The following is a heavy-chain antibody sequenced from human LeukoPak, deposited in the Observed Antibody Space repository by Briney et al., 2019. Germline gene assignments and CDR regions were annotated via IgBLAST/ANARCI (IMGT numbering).Heavy chain of an antibody. V-gene: IGHV3-48*04. Sequence: GGSLRLSCAASGFTFSLFDMNWVRQAPGQGLEWVSYISSSSNLIYYADSVRGRFTVSRDNAGNSLSLQMNSLRAEDTALYYYVAAGDRGNYWGQGTLVTVSS. CDR3: VAAGDRGNY. J-gene: IGHJ4*02. CDR2: ISSSSNLI. D-gene: IGHD6-13*01. CDR1: GFTFSLFD.